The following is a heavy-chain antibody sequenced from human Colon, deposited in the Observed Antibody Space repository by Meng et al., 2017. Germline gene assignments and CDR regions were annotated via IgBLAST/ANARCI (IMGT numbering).Heavy chain of an antibody. D-gene: IGHD4-17*01. Sequence: GESLKISCAASGFTFSDYSMDWVRQAPGKGLEWVASITSRSSFTFYADSVKGRFTISRDNSKNTLYLQMNSLRAEDTAVYYCASGTRATTTVFAFDIWGQAI. J-gene: IGHJ3*02. CDR1: GFTFSDYS. CDR3: ASGTRATTTVFAFDI. CDR2: ITSRSSFT. V-gene: IGHV3-21*01.